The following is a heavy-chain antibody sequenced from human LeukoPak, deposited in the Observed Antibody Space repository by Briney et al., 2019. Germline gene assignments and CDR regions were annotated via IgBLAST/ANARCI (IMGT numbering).Heavy chain of an antibody. CDR1: GGSISSGSYY. J-gene: IGHJ3*02. D-gene: IGHD3-16*02. CDR3: ARTLGLSGAFDI. Sequence: PSQTLSLTCTVSGGSISSGSYYWNWIRQPAGKGLEGIGHIYSTGSTNYNPSLKSRVTISVDTSKNQFSLKLSSVTAADTAVYYCARTLGLSGAFDIWGQGTMVTVSS. V-gene: IGHV4-61*09. CDR2: IYSTGST.